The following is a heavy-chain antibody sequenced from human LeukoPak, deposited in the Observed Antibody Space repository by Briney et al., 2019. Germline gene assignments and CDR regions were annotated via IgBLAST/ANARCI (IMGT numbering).Heavy chain of an antibody. CDR2: IKQDGSEK. CDR3: ARDSSFLGMGY. Sequence: GGSLRLYCAASGFTFSRYWMSWIRQAPGKGLEWVANIKQDGSEKYYVGSVKGRFTISRDNAKNSLYLQMNSLRVEDTAVYYCARDSSFLGMGYWGQGTLVTVSS. V-gene: IGHV3-7*01. D-gene: IGHD7-27*01. CDR1: GFTFSRYW. J-gene: IGHJ4*02.